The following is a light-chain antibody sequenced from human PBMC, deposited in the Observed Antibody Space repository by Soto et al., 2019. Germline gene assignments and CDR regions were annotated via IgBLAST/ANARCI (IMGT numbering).Light chain of an antibody. Sequence: IVLTQSPGTLSLSPGERATLSCRASQSVSSSYLAWYQQKPGQAPRLLIYGTSSRATAIPDRFSGSGSGTDFTLTISRLEPEDFAVYHCQQYGSSSWTFGQGTKVDIK. J-gene: IGKJ1*01. CDR3: QQYGSSSWT. CDR1: QSVSSSY. V-gene: IGKV3-20*01. CDR2: GTS.